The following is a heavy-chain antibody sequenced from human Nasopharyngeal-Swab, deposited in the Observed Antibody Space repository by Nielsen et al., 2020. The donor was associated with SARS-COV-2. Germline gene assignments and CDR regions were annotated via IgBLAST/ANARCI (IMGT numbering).Heavy chain of an antibody. CDR3: ARLSGDYYYGMDV. V-gene: IGHV4-4*02. Sequence: SETLSLTCAVSGGSISSRHWWTWVRQPPGKGLEWIGEISHSGSTNYNPSLKSRVTISVDTSKNQFSLKLSSVTAADTAVYYCARLSGDYYYGMDVWGQGTTVTVSS. J-gene: IGHJ6*02. CDR2: ISHSGST. D-gene: IGHD2-8*02. CDR1: GGSISSRHW.